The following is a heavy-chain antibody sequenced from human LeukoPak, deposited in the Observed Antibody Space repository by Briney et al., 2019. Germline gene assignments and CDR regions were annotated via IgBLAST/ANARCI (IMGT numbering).Heavy chain of an antibody. D-gene: IGHD4-17*01. CDR3: ASTQDYGDYYYYMDV. CDR2: INPNSGGT. J-gene: IGHJ6*03. V-gene: IGHV1-2*02. CDR1: GHTFTGYY. Sequence: ASVKVSCKASGHTFTGYYMHWVRQAPGQGLEWMGWINPNSGGTNYAQKFQGRVTMARDTSISTAYMELSRLRSDDTAVYYCASTQDYGDYYYYMDVWGKGTTVTVSS.